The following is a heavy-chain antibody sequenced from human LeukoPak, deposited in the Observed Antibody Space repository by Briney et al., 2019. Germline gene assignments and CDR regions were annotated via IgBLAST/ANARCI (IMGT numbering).Heavy chain of an antibody. CDR3: ARDYYDSSGPGAFDI. D-gene: IGHD3-22*01. CDR2: IYSGGST. Sequence: GGSLRPSCAASGFTVTSNYMSWVRQAPGKGLEWVSLIYSGGSTYYADSVRGRFSISRDTSKNTLYLQMNSLRAEDTAVYYCARDYYDSSGPGAFDIWGQGTMVTVSS. J-gene: IGHJ3*02. CDR1: GFTVTSNY. V-gene: IGHV3-66*01.